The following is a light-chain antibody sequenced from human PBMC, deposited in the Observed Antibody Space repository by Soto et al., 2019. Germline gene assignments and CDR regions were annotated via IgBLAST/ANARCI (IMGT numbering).Light chain of an antibody. CDR3: QQYDSWAET. CDR1: QTVSSSY. CDR2: AAS. Sequence: EIVLTQSPATLSLSPGERATLSCRASQTVSSSYVAWYQQQPGQAPRLLIYAASSRATGIPARFSGSGSGTDFTLTISSLESEDFAVYYCQQYDSWAETFGQGTKVEIK. V-gene: IGKV3-20*01. J-gene: IGKJ1*01.